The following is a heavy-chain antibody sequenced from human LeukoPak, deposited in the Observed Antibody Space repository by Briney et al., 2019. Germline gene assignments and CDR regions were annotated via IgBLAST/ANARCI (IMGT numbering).Heavy chain of an antibody. CDR3: AKDLRSHSSWYGVPGGFDY. V-gene: IGHV3-23*01. CDR1: GFTFSSYA. J-gene: IGHJ4*02. Sequence: PGGSLRLSCAASGFTFSSYAMSWVRQAPGKGLEWVSAISGSGGSTYYADSVKGRFTISRDNSKNTLYLQMNSLRAEDTAVYYCAKDLRSHSSWYGVPGGFDYWGQGTLVTVSS. D-gene: IGHD6-13*01. CDR2: ISGSGGST.